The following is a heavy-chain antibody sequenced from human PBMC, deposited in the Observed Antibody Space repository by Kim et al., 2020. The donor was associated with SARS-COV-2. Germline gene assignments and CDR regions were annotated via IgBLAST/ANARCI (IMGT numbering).Heavy chain of an antibody. Sequence: SETLSLTCSVSGVSISTYYWSWIRQPPEKGLEWIGYINYSGSTNYNPSLKSRVTISLDTSKNQFSLKLSSVTAADTAVYYCARHGSSWYVPDFDLWGQGTLVTVSS. CDR3: ARHGSSWYVPDFDL. J-gene: IGHJ4*02. V-gene: IGHV4-59*08. D-gene: IGHD6-13*01. CDR1: GVSISTYY. CDR2: INYSGST.